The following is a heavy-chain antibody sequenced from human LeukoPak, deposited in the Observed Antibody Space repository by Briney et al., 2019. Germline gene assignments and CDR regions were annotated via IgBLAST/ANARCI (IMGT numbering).Heavy chain of an antibody. V-gene: IGHV3-9*01. CDR1: GFTFDGYA. J-gene: IGHJ4*02. D-gene: IGHD3-22*01. Sequence: PGRSLRLSCAASGFTFDGYAMHWVRQAPGKGLEWVSGISWNSGSIGYADSVKGRFTISRDNAKNSLYLQMNSLRAEDTALYYCAKTYYYDSSGYPDWGQGTLVTVSS. CDR2: ISWNSGSI. CDR3: AKTYYYDSSGYPD.